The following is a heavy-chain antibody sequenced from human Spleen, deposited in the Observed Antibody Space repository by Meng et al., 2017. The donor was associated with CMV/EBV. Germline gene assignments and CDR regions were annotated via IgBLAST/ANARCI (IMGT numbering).Heavy chain of an antibody. V-gene: IGHV1-2*02. CDR3: ARGYFVDWFPNRFDY. CDR1: GYTFTGYY. J-gene: IGHJ4*02. Sequence: VRLVQSGDEVKKPGASVKVSCKASGYTFTGYYMHWVRQAPGQGLEWMGWINPNSGGTNYAQKFQGRVTMTRDTSISTAYMELSRLRSDDTAVYYCARGYFVDWFPNRFDYWGQGTLVTVSS. CDR2: INPNSGGT. D-gene: IGHD3-9*01.